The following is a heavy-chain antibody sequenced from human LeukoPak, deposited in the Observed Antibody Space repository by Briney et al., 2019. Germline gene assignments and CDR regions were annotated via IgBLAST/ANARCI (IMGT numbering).Heavy chain of an antibody. J-gene: IGHJ4*02. CDR3: ARGIASSGTYYPFEF. CDR2: IYYTGST. Sequence: SETLSLTCSVSGGSLISHYWSWIRQSPEKGLEWIGYIYYTGSTNYSPSLKSRVTISVDTSKNQFSLKLRSVTAAGTAVYYCARGIASSGTYYPFEFWGQGTLVTVSS. CDR1: GGSLISHY. D-gene: IGHD3-10*01. V-gene: IGHV4-59*08.